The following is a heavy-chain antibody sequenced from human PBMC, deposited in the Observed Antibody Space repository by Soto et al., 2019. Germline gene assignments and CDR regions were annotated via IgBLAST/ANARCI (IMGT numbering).Heavy chain of an antibody. CDR1: GFRFDDYA. Sequence: EVQLVESGGGLVQPGRSLRLSCAASGFRFDDYAMHWVRQVPGKGREWVSGISWNSGSIGYADSVKGRTTISRDNAKNSLYLQMNSLRVEHSALYYCANDMVKITFRGFDIWGQGTMVTVSS. V-gene: IGHV3-9*01. J-gene: IGHJ3*02. D-gene: IGHD3-16*01. CDR3: ANDMVKITFRGFDI. CDR2: ISWNSGSI.